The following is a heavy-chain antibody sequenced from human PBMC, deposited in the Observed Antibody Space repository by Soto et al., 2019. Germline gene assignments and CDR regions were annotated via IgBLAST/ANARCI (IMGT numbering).Heavy chain of an antibody. D-gene: IGHD4-17*01. CDR2: IYSGGST. J-gene: IGHJ4*02. CDR1: GFTVSSDY. Sequence: GGSLRLSCAASGFTVSSDYMSWVRQAAEEGLEWVSLIYSGGSTDYAESVKGRFTISRDNSKNTLYLQMNSLKAEDTAIYYCATRMTTAPYWGQGTVVTVSS. CDR3: ATRMTTAPY. V-gene: IGHV3-66*01.